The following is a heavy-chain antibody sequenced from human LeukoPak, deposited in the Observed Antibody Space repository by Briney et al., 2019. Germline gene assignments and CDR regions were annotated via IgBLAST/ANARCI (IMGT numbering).Heavy chain of an antibody. CDR3: AKDRYSGGYRLGY. CDR1: GFTFPSYA. D-gene: IGHD6-19*01. J-gene: IGHJ4*02. V-gene: IGHV3-23*01. CDR2: ISGSGGST. Sequence: GGSLRLSCAASGFTFPSYAMSCVRQAPGKGLGWVSSISGSGGSTSYADSVRGRFTLSRDNSKNTLYLQMNRLRVEDTAVYYCAKDRYSGGYRLGYGGKETLVSVS.